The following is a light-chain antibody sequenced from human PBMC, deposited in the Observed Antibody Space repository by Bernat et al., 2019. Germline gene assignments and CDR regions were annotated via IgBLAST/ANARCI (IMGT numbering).Light chain of an antibody. J-gene: IGKJ2*03. Sequence: QGEIATLSCRASPTVGINLAWYLQKPGQAPKLLIYDTSPRATGIPDRFSGSGSGTEFTLNINSLETEDVGIYYCQQYHSWRSVGQGTKVDIK. V-gene: IGKV3D-15*01. CDR3: QQYHSWRS. CDR2: DTS. CDR1: PTVGIN.